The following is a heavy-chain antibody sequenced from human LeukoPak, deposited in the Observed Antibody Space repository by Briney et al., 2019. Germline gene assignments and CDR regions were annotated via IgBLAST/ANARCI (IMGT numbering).Heavy chain of an antibody. J-gene: IGHJ5*02. Sequence: GGSLRLSCAASGFSFSTYNMNWVRQAAGKGLEWVSSISSSTTYIYYADSVKGRFTVSRDNAKNSLFLQMDNLRAEDTAVYYCAGHFCPAGDCYAGETWWFDPWGQGTLVTVSS. D-gene: IGHD2-21*02. CDR2: ISSSTTYI. V-gene: IGHV3-21*01. CDR3: AGHFCPAGDCYAGETWWFDP. CDR1: GFSFSTYN.